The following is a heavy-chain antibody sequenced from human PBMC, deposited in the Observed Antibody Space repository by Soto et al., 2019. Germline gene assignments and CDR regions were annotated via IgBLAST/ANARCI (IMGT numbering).Heavy chain of an antibody. CDR3: ETVGRGYCSGSSCPGAYNWFDP. V-gene: IGHV1-24*01. CDR1: GYTLTELS. D-gene: IGHD2-15*01. J-gene: IGHJ5*02. Sequence: ASVKVSCKVSGYTLTELSMHWVRQAPGKGLEWMGGFDPEDGETIYAQKFQGRVTMTEDTSTDTAYMELSSLRSEDTAVYYCETVGRGYCSGSSCPGAYNWFDPWGQGTLVTVSS. CDR2: FDPEDGET.